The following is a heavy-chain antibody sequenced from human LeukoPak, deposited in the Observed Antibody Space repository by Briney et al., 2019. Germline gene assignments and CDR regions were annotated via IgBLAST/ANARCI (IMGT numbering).Heavy chain of an antibody. CDR1: GYSFTSNW. CDR2: IYPGDSDT. J-gene: IGHJ6*03. CDR3: ARLAGYCSSTSCWGYMDV. D-gene: IGHD2-2*01. V-gene: IGHV5-51*01. Sequence: GESLKISCKGSGYSFTSNWIGWVRQMPGKGLEWMGIIYPGDSDTRYSPSFQGQVTISADKSISTAYLQWSSLKASDTAMYYCARLAGYCSSTSCWGYMDVWGKGTTVTVSS.